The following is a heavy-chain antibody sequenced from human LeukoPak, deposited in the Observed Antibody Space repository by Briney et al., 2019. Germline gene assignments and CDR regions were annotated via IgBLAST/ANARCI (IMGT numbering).Heavy chain of an antibody. CDR3: ARGGMVRRVMGAFDI. Sequence: GGSLRLSRAASGFTFSNYAMNWVRQAPGMGLEWVSAIRGSGGSIYYADSVKGRFTVSRDNSKNTLYLQMNSLRAEDTAVFYCARGGMVRRVMGAFDIWGQGTLVTVSS. V-gene: IGHV3-23*01. D-gene: IGHD3-10*01. CDR1: GFTFSNYA. CDR2: IRGSGGSI. J-gene: IGHJ3*02.